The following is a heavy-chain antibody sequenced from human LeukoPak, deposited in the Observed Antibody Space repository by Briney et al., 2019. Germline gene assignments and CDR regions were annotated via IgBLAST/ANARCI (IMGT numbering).Heavy chain of an antibody. CDR3: ARDPLSGYGTAYFDY. CDR2: IYSGGTT. V-gene: IGHV3-53*01. Sequence: GRSLRLSCAASGFTVSSNYMSWVRQAPGRRLEWVSIIYSGGTTYYADSVKGRFTISRDNSKNTLYLQMNSLRAEDTAVYYCARDPLSGYGTAYFDYWGQGTLVTVSS. J-gene: IGHJ4*02. D-gene: IGHD5-12*01. CDR1: GFTVSSNY.